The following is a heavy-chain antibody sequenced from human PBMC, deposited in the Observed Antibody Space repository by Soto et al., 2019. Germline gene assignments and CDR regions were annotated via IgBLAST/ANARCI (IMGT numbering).Heavy chain of an antibody. CDR2: MNPNSGNT. J-gene: IGHJ4*02. CDR1: GFTFTSSA. D-gene: IGHD3-10*01. CDR3: ARGGVFFFAAPTNPFDY. V-gene: IGHV1-8*02. Sequence: ASVKVSCKASGFTFTSSAMQWVRQARGQRLEWVGWMNPNSGNTGYAQKFQGRVTMTRNTSISTAYMELSSLRSEDTAVYYCARGGVFFFAAPTNPFDYWGQGTLVTVSS.